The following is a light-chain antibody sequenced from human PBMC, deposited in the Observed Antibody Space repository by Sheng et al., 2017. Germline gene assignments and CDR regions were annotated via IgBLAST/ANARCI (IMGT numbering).Light chain of an antibody. CDR2: INRDGSH. V-gene: IGLV4-69*01. Sequence: QPVLTQSPSASASLGASVKLTCTLSSGHSNYIIAWHQQQPEKGPRFLMKINRDGSHIKGDGIPDRFSGSTSGAKRYLTISSLQSEDEADYYCQTWGAGVRVFGGGTRLTVL. CDR3: QTWGAGVRV. CDR1: SGHSNYI. J-gene: IGLJ2*01.